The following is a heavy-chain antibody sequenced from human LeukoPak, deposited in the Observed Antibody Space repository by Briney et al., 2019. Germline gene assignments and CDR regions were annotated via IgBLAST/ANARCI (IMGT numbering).Heavy chain of an antibody. D-gene: IGHD6-19*01. CDR3: ARGGLDYFDS. CDR2: INHSGST. Sequence: SETLSLTCDVYGGSFSGYYWSWIRQPPEKGLEWIGEINHSGSTNYNPSLKSQVTISVDTSKNQFSLKLSSVTAADTAVYYCARGGLDYFDSWGQGTLVTVSS. J-gene: IGHJ4*02. CDR1: GGSFSGYY. V-gene: IGHV4-34*01.